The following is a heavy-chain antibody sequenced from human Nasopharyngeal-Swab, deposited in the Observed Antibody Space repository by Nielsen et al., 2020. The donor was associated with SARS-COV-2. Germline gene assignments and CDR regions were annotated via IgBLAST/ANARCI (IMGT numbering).Heavy chain of an antibody. CDR3: ARKAGLLPYYMDV. D-gene: IGHD2-15*01. Sequence: GASLKISCAASGFTFSDYYMSWIRQAPGKRLEWVSYISSSGSTIYYADSVKGRFTISRDNAKNSLYLQMNSLRAEDTAVYYCARKAGLLPYYMDVWGKGTTVTVSS. CDR2: ISSSGSTI. CDR1: GFTFSDYY. J-gene: IGHJ6*03. V-gene: IGHV3-11*04.